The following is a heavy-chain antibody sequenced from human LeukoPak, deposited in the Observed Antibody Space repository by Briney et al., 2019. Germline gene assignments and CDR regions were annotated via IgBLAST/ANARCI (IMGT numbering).Heavy chain of an antibody. CDR2: ISGSSSYI. V-gene: IGHV3-21*01. CDR1: GFTFSSYS. Sequence: GGSLRLSCAASGFTFSSYSMNWVRQAPGKGLEWVSSISGSSSYIYYADSVKGRFTISRDNAKNSLYMQMESLRDEDTANYCARDTLEYSNSPDALDIWGQGTMVTVSS. D-gene: IGHD4-23*01. CDR3: ARDTLEYSNSPDALDI. J-gene: IGHJ3*02.